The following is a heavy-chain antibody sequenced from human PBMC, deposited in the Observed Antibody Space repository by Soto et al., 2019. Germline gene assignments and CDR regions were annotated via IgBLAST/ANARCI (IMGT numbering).Heavy chain of an antibody. Sequence: PGGSLRLSCAASGFTFSSYSMNWVRQAPGKGLEWVSSISSSSSYIYYADSVKGRFTISRDNAKNSLYLQMNSLRAEDTAVYYCARGNVLRFSEWFPTSGMDVWGQGTTVTVSS. CDR1: GFTFSSYS. CDR2: ISSSSSYI. J-gene: IGHJ6*02. CDR3: ARGNVLRFSEWFPTSGMDV. D-gene: IGHD3-3*01. V-gene: IGHV3-21*01.